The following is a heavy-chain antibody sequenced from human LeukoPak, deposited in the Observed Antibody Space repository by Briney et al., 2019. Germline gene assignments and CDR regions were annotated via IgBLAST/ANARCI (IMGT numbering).Heavy chain of an antibody. J-gene: IGHJ4*02. CDR2: IYTSGST. Sequence: PSETLSLTCTVSGASSSSYSWSWIRQPAGKGLEWIGRIYTSGSTNYNPSLKSRVTMSLDTSKNHCSLKLSSVTAADTAVYYCARDDVVGSNQDWGQGTLVTVSS. D-gene: IGHD2-15*01. CDR1: GASSSSYS. CDR3: ARDDVVGSNQD. V-gene: IGHV4-4*07.